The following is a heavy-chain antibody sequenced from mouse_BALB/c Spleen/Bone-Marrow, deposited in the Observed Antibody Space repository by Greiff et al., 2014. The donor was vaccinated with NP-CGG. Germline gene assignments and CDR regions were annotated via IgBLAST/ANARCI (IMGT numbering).Heavy chain of an antibody. CDR2: IDPANSNT. V-gene: IGHV14-3*02. D-gene: IGHD1-1*01. J-gene: IGHJ3*01. Sequence: EVQLQQSGAELVKPGASVKLSCTASGFSIKDTYMHWVKQRPEQGLEWIGRIDPANSNTKYDPKFQGKATITADTSSNTAYLQLSSLTSEDTAVYYCAPYYYGSSQFAYWGQGTLVTVSA. CDR3: APYYYGSSQFAY. CDR1: GFSIKDTY.